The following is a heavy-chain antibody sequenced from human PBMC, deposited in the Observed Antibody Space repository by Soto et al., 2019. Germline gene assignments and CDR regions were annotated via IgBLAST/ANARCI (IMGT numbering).Heavy chain of an antibody. V-gene: IGHV1-2*04. Sequence: ASVKVSCKASGYTFTGYYMHWVRQAPGQGLEWMGWINPNSGGTNYAQKFQGWVTMTRDTPISTAYMELSRLRSDDTAVYYCARYSMELQSGGMDVWGQGTTVTVSS. D-gene: IGHD1-7*01. CDR3: ARYSMELQSGGMDV. J-gene: IGHJ6*02. CDR1: GYTFTGYY. CDR2: INPNSGGT.